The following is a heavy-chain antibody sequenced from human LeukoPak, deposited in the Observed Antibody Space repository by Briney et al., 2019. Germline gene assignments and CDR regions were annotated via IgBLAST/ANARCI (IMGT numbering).Heavy chain of an antibody. Sequence: SETLSLTCAVYGGSFSGYYWSWIRQPPGKGLEGIGEISHSGSTDYNPSLKSRVTISVDTSKNQFSLKLSSVTAADTAVYYCASETTVTTFDYWGQGTLVAVSS. J-gene: IGHJ4*02. D-gene: IGHD4-17*01. CDR1: GGSFSGYY. V-gene: IGHV4-34*01. CDR3: ASETTVTTFDY. CDR2: ISHSGST.